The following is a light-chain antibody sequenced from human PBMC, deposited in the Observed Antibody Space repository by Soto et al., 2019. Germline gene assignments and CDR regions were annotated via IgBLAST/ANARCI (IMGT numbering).Light chain of an antibody. Sequence: DIQMTQSPSTLSGSVVDRVTITFRSSQSISYWLAWYQQKPGKAPNLLIYKASNLESGVPSRFNGSGSGTDFTLTISSLQPDDFASYYCQQYSTYWTFGQGTKVDIK. V-gene: IGKV1-5*03. CDR3: QQYSTYWT. CDR1: QSISYW. J-gene: IGKJ1*01. CDR2: KAS.